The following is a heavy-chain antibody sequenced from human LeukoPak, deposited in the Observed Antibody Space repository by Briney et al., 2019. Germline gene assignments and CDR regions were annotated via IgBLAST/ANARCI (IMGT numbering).Heavy chain of an antibody. J-gene: IGHJ5*02. CDR3: ARVVTDNWFDP. V-gene: IGHV4-61*08. D-gene: IGHD2-21*02. CDR1: GGSISSGGYY. CDR2: IYYSGST. Sequence: SQTLSLTCTVSGGSISSGGYYWSWIRQHPGKGLEWIGYIYYSGSTNYNPSLKSRVTISVDTSKNQFSLKLSSVTAADTAVYYCARVVTDNWFDPWGQGTLVTVSS.